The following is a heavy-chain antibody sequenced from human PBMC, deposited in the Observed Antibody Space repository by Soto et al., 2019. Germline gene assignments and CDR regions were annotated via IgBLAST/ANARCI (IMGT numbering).Heavy chain of an antibody. CDR2: IKQDGSEK. CDR1: GFTFSSYA. J-gene: IGHJ4*02. CDR3: ARVYYYDSSGYYRWFDY. V-gene: IGHV3-7*01. D-gene: IGHD3-22*01. Sequence: TGGSLRLSCAASGFTFSSYAMHWVRQAPGKGLEWVASIKQDGSEKYYVDSVKGRFTISRDNAKHSLYLQMNSLRAEDTAVYYCARVYYYDSSGYYRWFDYWGQGTLVTVSS.